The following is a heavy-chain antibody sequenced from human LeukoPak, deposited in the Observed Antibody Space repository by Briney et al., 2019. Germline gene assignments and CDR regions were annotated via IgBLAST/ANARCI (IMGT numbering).Heavy chain of an antibody. CDR2: IKHDGSGK. CDR3: ATDRGWRTSGYYLYYFEY. CDR1: GFIFTNYF. V-gene: IGHV3-7*01. J-gene: IGHJ4*02. D-gene: IGHD3-3*01. Sequence: GGSLRLSCAASGFIFTNYFISWVRQAPGKGLEWVASIKHDGSGKYYVDSVRGRFTISRDNTMNSLYLQMSSLRAEDTAVYYCATDRGWRTSGYYLYYFEYWGQGTLVTVSS.